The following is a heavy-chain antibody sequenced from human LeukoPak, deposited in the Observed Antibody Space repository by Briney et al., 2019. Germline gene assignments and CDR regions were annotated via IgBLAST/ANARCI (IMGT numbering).Heavy chain of an antibody. CDR1: GYTFTSYY. CDR2: INPSGGST. D-gene: IGHD4/OR15-4a*01. J-gene: IGHJ6*03. CDR3: ARLTGDLTYYYYMDV. V-gene: IGHV1-46*01. Sequence: GASVKVSCKASGYTFTSYYMHWVRQAPGQGLEWMGIINPSGGSTSYAQKFQGRVTMTTDTSTSTAYMELRSLRSDDTAVYYCARLTGDLTYYYYMDVWGKGTTVTISS.